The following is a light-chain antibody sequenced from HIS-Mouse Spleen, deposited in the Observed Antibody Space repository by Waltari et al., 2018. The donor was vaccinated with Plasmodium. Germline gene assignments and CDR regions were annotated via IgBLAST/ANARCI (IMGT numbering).Light chain of an antibody. CDR3: QAWDSSTAWV. V-gene: IGLV3-1*01. CDR1: KLGDKY. Sequence: SYELTQPPSVSVSPGQTASITCSGDKLGDKYACWYQQKQGQSPVLVIYQDSTRPSGIPARFSGSNSGNTATLTISGTQAMDEADYYCQAWDSSTAWVFGGGTKLTVL. CDR2: QDS. J-gene: IGLJ2*01.